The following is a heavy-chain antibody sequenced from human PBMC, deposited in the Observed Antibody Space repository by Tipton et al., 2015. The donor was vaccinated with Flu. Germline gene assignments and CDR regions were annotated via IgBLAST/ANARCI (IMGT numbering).Heavy chain of an antibody. V-gene: IGHV4-61*02. Sequence: TLSLTCTVSGDSISSGTNYWSWIRQPAGKGLEWIGRIYTSGSTNSNPSLKSRVIISVDTSKNQFSLKLSSVTAADTAVYYCAGWTDYVWGNYRTFAYWGQGTLVTVAP. J-gene: IGHJ4*02. CDR2: IYTSGST. CDR3: AGWTDYVWGNYRTFAY. CDR1: GDSISSGTNY. D-gene: IGHD3-16*02.